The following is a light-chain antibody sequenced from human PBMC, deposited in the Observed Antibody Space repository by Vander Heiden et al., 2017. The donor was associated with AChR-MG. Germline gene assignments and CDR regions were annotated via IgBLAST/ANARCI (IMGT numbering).Light chain of an antibody. J-gene: IGKJ1*01. CDR1: QSVISNY. CDR3: QQYGKSPWT. CDR2: GAS. Sequence: EFVLHQSPGTLSLSPGERATLSCRASQSVISNYFAWFQQKPGQAPRLLIYGASYRATGIPDRFSGTGSGTDFTLTISRLEPEDFAVFYCQQYGKSPWTFGQGTRVEVK. V-gene: IGKV3-20*01.